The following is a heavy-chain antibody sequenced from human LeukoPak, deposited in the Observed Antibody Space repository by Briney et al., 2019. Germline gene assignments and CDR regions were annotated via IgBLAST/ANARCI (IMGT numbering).Heavy chain of an antibody. CDR1: GGSISSRDYY. J-gene: IGHJ5*02. D-gene: IGHD2-15*01. CDR3: AREEAIVTFGIGRSAHNWFDP. V-gene: IGHV4-30-4*01. CDR2: ISDSGST. Sequence: SETLSLTCTVSGGSISSRDYYWSWVRQPPGKGLEWIGYISDSGSTRYNPSLKSRVIISVDTSKNHFSLKLTSVTAADTAIYYCAREEAIVTFGIGRSAHNWFDPWGQGTLVTVSS.